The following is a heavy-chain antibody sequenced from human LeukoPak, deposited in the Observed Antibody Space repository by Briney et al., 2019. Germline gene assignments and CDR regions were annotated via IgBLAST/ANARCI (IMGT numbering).Heavy chain of an antibody. V-gene: IGHV4-34*01. CDR3: ATLPAGTSYLGPGTLLY. Sequence: SETLSLTCAVYGGSFSGYYWSWIRQPPGKGLEWIGEINHSGSTNYNPSLKSRVTISVDTSKNQCSLKLSSVTAADTAVYYCATLPAGTSYLGPGTLLYWGQGTLVTVSS. J-gene: IGHJ4*02. CDR1: GGSFSGYY. D-gene: IGHD6-13*01. CDR2: INHSGST.